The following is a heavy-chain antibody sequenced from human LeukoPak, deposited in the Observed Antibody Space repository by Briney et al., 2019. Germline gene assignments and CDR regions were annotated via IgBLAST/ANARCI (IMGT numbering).Heavy chain of an antibody. CDR1: GFTFSSYG. Sequence: GGSLRLSCAASGFTFSSYGMHWVRQAPGKGLEWVAVIWYDGSNKYYADSVKGRFTISRDNSKNTLYLQMNSLRAEDTAVYYCARGTMVRGVIGTPFDYWGQGTLVTVSS. V-gene: IGHV3-33*01. CDR3: ARGTMVRGVIGTPFDY. D-gene: IGHD3-10*01. J-gene: IGHJ4*02. CDR2: IWYDGSNK.